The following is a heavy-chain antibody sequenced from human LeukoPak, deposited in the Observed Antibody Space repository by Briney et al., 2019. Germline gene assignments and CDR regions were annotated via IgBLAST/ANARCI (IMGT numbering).Heavy chain of an antibody. J-gene: IGHJ5*02. CDR2: IKPNSGGT. Sequence: VSSVKVSSKASGYTFTDYYMHWVRQAPGQGLEWMGRIKPNSGGTNYAQKFQGRVTMTRDASISTAYMELSRLRSDDTAVYYCARAPGSGTNWFDPWGQGTLITVSS. CDR1: GYTFTDYY. CDR3: ARAPGSGTNWFDP. V-gene: IGHV1-2*06. D-gene: IGHD1-7*01.